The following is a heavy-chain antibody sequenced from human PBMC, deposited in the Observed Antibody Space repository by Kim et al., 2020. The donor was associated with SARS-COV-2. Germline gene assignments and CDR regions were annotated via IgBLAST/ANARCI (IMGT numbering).Heavy chain of an antibody. CDR2: ISYDGSNK. CDR3: AKENPDCSSTSCYAIAF. Sequence: GGSLRLSCAASGFTFSSYGMHWVRQAPGKGLEWVAVISYDGSNKYYADSVKGRFTISRDNSKNTLYLQMNSLRAEDTAVYYCAKENPDCSSTSCYAIAF. J-gene: IGHJ3*01. CDR1: GFTFSSYG. D-gene: IGHD2-2*01. V-gene: IGHV3-30*18.